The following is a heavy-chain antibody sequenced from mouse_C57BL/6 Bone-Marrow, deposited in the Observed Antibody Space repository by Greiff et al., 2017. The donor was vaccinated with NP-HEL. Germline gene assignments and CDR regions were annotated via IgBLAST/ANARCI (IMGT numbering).Heavy chain of an antibody. CDR3: ARSYDGYYGGFAY. CDR1: GFTFSSYA. J-gene: IGHJ3*01. D-gene: IGHD2-3*01. V-gene: IGHV5-4*03. CDR2: ISDGGSYT. Sequence: EVKLVESGAGLVKPGGSLKLSCAASGFTFSSYAMSWVRQTPEKRLEWVATISDGGSYTYYPDNVKGRFTISRDNAKNNLYLQMSHLKSEDTAMYYCARSYDGYYGGFAYWGQGTLVTVSA.